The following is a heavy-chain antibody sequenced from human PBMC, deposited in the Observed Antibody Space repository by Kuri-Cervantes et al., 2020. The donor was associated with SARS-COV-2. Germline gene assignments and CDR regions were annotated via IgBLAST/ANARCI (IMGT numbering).Heavy chain of an antibody. D-gene: IGHD3-9*01. CDR2: INPNTGGT. CDR1: GYIFTDYY. V-gene: IGHV1-2*04. J-gene: IGHJ3*02. CDR3: ARGGSAREVLRFFDLFEAFGT. Sequence: ASVKVSCKASGYIFTDYYIHWVRQAPGQGLEWMGWINPNTGGTNYAQKFQGWVTMTRDTSISTVYMELNRLRSDDTGVYYCARGGSAREVLRFFDLFEAFGTWVKGTMVTVSS.